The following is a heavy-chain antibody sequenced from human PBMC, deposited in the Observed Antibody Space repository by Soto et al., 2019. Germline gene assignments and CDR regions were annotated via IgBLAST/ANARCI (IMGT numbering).Heavy chain of an antibody. CDR2: IIPIFGTA. CDR3: ARDQSSGVTIFGVVIQPDAFDI. Sequence: SVKVSCKASGGTFSSYAISWVRQAPGQGLEWMGGIIPIFGTANYAQKFQGRVTITADESTSTAYMELSSLRSEDTAVYYCARDQSSGVTIFGVVIQPDAFDIWGQGTMVTVSS. V-gene: IGHV1-69*13. D-gene: IGHD3-3*01. CDR1: GGTFSSYA. J-gene: IGHJ3*02.